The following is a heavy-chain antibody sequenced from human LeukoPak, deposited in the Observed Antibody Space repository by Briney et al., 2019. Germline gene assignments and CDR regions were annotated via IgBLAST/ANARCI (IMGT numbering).Heavy chain of an antibody. CDR1: GFTFDDYG. CDR2: IYSGGST. Sequence: GGSLRLSCAASGFTFDDYGMSWVRQAPGKGLEWVSVIYSGGSTHYADSVKGRFTISRDNSKNTLYLQMNSLRAEDTAVYYCARDGPDSSGYYSLGYWGQGTLVTVSS. J-gene: IGHJ4*02. D-gene: IGHD3-22*01. V-gene: IGHV3-53*01. CDR3: ARDGPDSSGYYSLGY.